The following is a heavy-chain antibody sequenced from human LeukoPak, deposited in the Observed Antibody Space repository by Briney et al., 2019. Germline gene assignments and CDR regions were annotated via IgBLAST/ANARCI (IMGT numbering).Heavy chain of an antibody. CDR3: ARDIGNSGFNLDY. CDR2: IWHDGGRK. Sequence: QPGGSLRLSCVVSGFTFSTHGFHWVRQAPGKGLEWVSVIWHDGGRKEYADSVRGRFTISRDNSNLYLQMNSLRAEDTANYYCARDIGNSGFNLDYWGQGTPVTVSS. D-gene: IGHD5-12*01. V-gene: IGHV3-33*01. CDR1: GFTFSTHG. J-gene: IGHJ4*02.